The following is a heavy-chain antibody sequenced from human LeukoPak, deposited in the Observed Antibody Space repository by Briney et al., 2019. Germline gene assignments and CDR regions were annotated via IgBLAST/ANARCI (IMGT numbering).Heavy chain of an antibody. V-gene: IGHV3-48*01. CDR2: INSSSSTI. CDR1: GLTFSSYS. J-gene: IGHJ3*02. Sequence: GGSLRLSCAASGLTFSSYSMNWVRQAPGKGLEWVSYINSSSSTIYYADSVKGRFTISRDNAKNSLYLQMNSLRAEDTAVYYCARDQDSGSYYSTGDDAFDIWGQGTMVTVSS. D-gene: IGHD1-26*01. CDR3: ARDQDSGSYYSTGDDAFDI.